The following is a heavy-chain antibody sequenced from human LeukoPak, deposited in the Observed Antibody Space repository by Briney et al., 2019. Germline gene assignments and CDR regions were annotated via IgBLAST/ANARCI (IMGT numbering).Heavy chain of an antibody. Sequence: GGSLRLSCAASGFTFSSYAMHWVRQAAGKGLEWVAVISYDGSNKYYADSVKGRFTISRDNSKNTLYLQMNSLRAEDTAVYYCARLFRVVVPAANTHFDYWGREPWSPSPQ. D-gene: IGHD2-2*01. V-gene: IGHV3-30*04. CDR3: ARLFRVVVPAANTHFDY. J-gene: IGHJ4*02. CDR2: ISYDGSNK. CDR1: GFTFSSYA.